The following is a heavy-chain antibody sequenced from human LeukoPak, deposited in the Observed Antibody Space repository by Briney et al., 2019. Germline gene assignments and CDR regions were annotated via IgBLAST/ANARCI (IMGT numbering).Heavy chain of an antibody. CDR2: IRSKANNYAT. CDR1: GFTFSGST. CDR3: ARGCVSSGSYYTVDY. V-gene: IGHV3-73*01. J-gene: IGHJ4*02. Sequence: GGSLRLSCAASGFTFSGSTMHWVRQASGKGLEWVGRIRSKANNYATAYAASVKGRFTISRDDSKNTAYLQMNSLKTEDTAVYYCARGCVSSGSYYTVDYWGQGTLVTVSS. D-gene: IGHD1-26*01.